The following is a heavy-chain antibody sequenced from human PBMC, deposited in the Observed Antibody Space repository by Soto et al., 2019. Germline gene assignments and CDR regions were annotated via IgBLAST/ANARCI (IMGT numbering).Heavy chain of an antibody. CDR3: ATSQKGYNWNYLDH. V-gene: IGHV4-39*01. CDR1: GGSISGSSSY. Sequence: SETLSLTCAVSGGSISGSSSYWGWLRQSPGKGPGWIGSVFYTGFTSYNPSLESRVSVSVDTSKNQFSLKVSRVSAADTAGYYCATSQKGYNWNYLDHWGQGALVTVS. J-gene: IGHJ4*02. CDR2: VFYTGFT. D-gene: IGHD1-20*01.